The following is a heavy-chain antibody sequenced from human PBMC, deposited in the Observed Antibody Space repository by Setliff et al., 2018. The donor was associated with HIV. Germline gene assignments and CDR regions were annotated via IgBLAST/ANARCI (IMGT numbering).Heavy chain of an antibody. CDR2: ISSTGGTI. CDR3: ARDKYRSGSYYDYFDY. D-gene: IGHD1-26*01. V-gene: IGHV3-11*04. CDR1: GFTFSDYY. J-gene: IGHJ4*02. Sequence: GGSLRLSCAASGFTFSDYYMSWIRQAPGKGLGWVSYISSTGGTIYYADSVKGRFTISRDNAKNSLYLQMNSLRAEDTAVYYCARDKYRSGSYYDYFDYWGQGTLVSVSS.